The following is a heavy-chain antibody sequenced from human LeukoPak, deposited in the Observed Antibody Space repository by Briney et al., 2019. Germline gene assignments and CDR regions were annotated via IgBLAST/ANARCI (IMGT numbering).Heavy chain of an antibody. CDR1: GFTISNYE. CDR2: IKSSVSIK. CDR3: ARVSESYHDY. D-gene: IGHD1-26*01. J-gene: IGHJ4*02. Sequence: GGSLRLSCAASGFTISNYEMNWVRQAPGKGLEWLSYIKSSVSIKYYADSVKGRFTISRDDAKKSLYLQMNSLRAEDTAVYYCARVSESYHDYWGQGTLVTVSS. V-gene: IGHV3-48*03.